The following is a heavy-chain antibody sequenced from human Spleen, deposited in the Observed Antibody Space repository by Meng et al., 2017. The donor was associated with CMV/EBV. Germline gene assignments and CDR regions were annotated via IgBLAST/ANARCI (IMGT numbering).Heavy chain of an antibody. V-gene: IGHV3-74*01. CDR3: ARDSGHYDFWSGDWEYYYGMDV. D-gene: IGHD3-3*01. CDR1: GFTFSSYW. Sequence: GESLKISCAASGFTFSSYWMHWVRQAPGKGLVWVSRINRDGSSTSYADSVKGRFTISRDNAKNTQYLQMNSLRAEDTAVYYCARDSGHYDFWSGDWEYYYGMDVWGQGTTVTVSS. CDR2: INRDGSST. J-gene: IGHJ6*02.